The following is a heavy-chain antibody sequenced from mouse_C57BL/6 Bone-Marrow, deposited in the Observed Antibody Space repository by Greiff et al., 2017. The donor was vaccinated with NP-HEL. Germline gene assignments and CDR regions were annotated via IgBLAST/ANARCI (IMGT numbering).Heavy chain of an antibody. CDR2: IYPGSGST. CDR3: ARRRITTVQSCVVFDY. D-gene: IGHD1-1*01. J-gene: IGHJ2*01. Sequence: QVQLQQPGAELVKPGASVKMSCKASGYTFTSYWITWVKQRPGQGLEWIGDIYPGSGSTNYNEKFKSKATLTVDTSSSTAYMQLSSLKSEDSAVYCCARRRITTVQSCVVFDYWGQGTTLTVSS. CDR1: GYTFTSYW. V-gene: IGHV1-55*01.